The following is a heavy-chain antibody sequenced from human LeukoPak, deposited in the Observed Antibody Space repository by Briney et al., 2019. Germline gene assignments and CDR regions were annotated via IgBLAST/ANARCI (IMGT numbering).Heavy chain of an antibody. V-gene: IGHV3-23*01. CDR2: ISGSGGST. D-gene: IGHD3-22*01. Sequence: PGGSLRLSCAASGFTSSSYAMSWVRQAPGKGLEWVSAISGSGGSTYYADSVKGRFTISRDNSKNTLYLQMDSLRAEDTAVYYCAKDQVTMIVVVPANFDYWGQGTLVTVSS. CDR3: AKDQVTMIVVVPANFDY. CDR1: GFTSSSYA. J-gene: IGHJ4*02.